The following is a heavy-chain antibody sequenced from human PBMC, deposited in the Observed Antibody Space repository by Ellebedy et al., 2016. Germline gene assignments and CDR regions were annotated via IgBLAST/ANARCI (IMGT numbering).Heavy chain of an antibody. J-gene: IGHJ4*02. CDR1: GYIFTSYG. V-gene: IGHV1-18*01. CDR3: ARGDIVVVPAAPDY. D-gene: IGHD2-2*01. CDR2: ISAYNGNT. Sequence: ASVKVSCXASGYIFTSYGISWVRQAPGQGLEWMGWISAYNGNTNYAQRLQGRVTMTTDTSTSTVYMELRSLRSDDTAVYYCARGDIVVVPAAPDYWGQGTLVTVSS.